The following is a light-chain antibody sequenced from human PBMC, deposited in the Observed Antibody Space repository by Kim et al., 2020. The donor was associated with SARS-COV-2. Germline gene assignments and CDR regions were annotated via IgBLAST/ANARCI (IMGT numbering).Light chain of an antibody. CDR2: DVS. CDR1: SSDVGGYNY. CDR3: SSYTSSSTSV. Sequence: GPSITISCTGTSSDVGGYNYVSWYQQHPGKAPKLMIYDVSKRPSGVSNRFSGSKSGNTASLTISGLQAEDEADYYCSSYTSSSTSVFGTGTKVTVL. J-gene: IGLJ1*01. V-gene: IGLV2-14*04.